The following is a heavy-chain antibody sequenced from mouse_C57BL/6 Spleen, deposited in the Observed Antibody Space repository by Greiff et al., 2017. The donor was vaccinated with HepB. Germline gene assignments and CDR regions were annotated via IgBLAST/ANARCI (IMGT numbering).Heavy chain of an antibody. D-gene: IGHD1-1*01. CDR1: GYTFTSYW. Sequence: VQLQQPGAELVKPGASVKLSCKASGYTFTSYWMHWVKQRPGQGLEWIGMIHPDSGSTNYNEKFKSKATLTVDKSSSTAYMQLSSLTSEDSAVYYCAIGPYYFGSSYVAWYFDVWGTGTTVTVSS. J-gene: IGHJ1*03. CDR3: AIGPYYFGSSYVAWYFDV. V-gene: IGHV1-64*01. CDR2: IHPDSGST.